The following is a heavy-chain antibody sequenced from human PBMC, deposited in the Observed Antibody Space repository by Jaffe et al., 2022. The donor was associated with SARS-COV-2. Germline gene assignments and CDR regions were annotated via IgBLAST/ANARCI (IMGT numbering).Heavy chain of an antibody. D-gene: IGHD3-3*01. Sequence: EVQLVESGGGLVQPGGSLRVSCAASGFSVSTNHINWVRQAPGKGLEWVSLIYSGGTTSYADSVKGRFTISRDNSNNTLYLQMNSLRGEDTAVYYCARTIFGVYYYGMDVWGQGTTVTVSS. CDR2: IYSGGTT. V-gene: IGHV3-66*02. CDR3: ARTIFGVYYYGMDV. J-gene: IGHJ6*02. CDR1: GFSVSTNH.